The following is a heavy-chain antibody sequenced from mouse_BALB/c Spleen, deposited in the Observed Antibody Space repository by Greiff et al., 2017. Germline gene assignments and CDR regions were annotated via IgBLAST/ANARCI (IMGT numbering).Heavy chain of an antibody. CDR1: GYSITSDYA. D-gene: IGHD4-1*01. V-gene: IGHV3-2*02. CDR3: ARTGTEFAY. CDR2: ISYSGST. J-gene: IGHJ3*01. Sequence: VQLKESGPGLVKPSQSLSLTCTVTGYSITSDYAWNWIRQFPGNKLEWMGYISYSGSTSYNPSLKSRISITRDTSKNQFFLQLNSVTTEDTATYYCARTGTEFAYWGQGTLVTVSA.